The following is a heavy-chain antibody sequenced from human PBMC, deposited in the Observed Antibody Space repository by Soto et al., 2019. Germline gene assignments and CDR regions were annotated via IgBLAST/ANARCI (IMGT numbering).Heavy chain of an antibody. CDR2: IFYSGST. CDR1: GGSISSSSYY. D-gene: IGHD5-18*01. CDR3: FCFFSGEYSFCFYSYGVDV. V-gene: IGHV4-39*01. J-gene: IGHJ6*02. Sequence: SETLSLTCTVSGGSISSSSYYWGWIRQPPGKGLEWIGSIFYSGSTYYNPSLKSRVTISVDTSKNQFSLKLSSVTAADTAVYYCFCFFSGEYSFCFYSYGVDVWGQGTTVTVPS.